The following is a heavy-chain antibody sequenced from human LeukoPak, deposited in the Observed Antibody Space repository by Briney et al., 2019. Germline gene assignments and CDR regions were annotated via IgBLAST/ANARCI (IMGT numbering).Heavy chain of an antibody. CDR3: ARLTTVTAHFDY. CDR2: INPSGGST. D-gene: IGHD4-17*01. Sequence: ASVKVSCKASGYTFTSYYMHWVRQAPGQGLEWMGIINPSGGSTSYAQKFQGRVTMTGDTSTSTVYMELSSLRSEDTAVYYCARLTTVTAHFDYWGQGTLVTASS. CDR1: GYTFTSYY. J-gene: IGHJ4*02. V-gene: IGHV1-46*01.